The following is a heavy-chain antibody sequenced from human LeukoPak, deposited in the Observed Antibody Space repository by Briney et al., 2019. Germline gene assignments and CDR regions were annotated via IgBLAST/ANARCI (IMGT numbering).Heavy chain of an antibody. Sequence: GGSLRLSCAASGFTFNNFGMHWVRQAPGKGLEWVSVISYSGSVQFYADSVEGRFTISRDASKNTVHLQMNSLRVEDTAVYYCARSPRDSRDWTGTLDYWGQGALVTVSS. V-gene: IGHV3-30*03. J-gene: IGHJ4*02. D-gene: IGHD3-22*01. CDR3: ARSPRDSRDWTGTLDY. CDR1: GFTFNNFG. CDR2: ISYSGSVQ.